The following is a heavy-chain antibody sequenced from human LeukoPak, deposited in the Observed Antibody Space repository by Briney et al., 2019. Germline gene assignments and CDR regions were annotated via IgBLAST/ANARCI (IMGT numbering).Heavy chain of an antibody. V-gene: IGHV1-46*02. J-gene: IGHJ5*02. Sequence: ASVKVSCKASGYTFNRSYMHWVRQAPGQGLEWMGIINPSDDSTRYAQKFQGRVTMTKDTSTSTVYMELSSLRSEDTAVYYCAREGGQGIAADGTEDWFDPWGQGTLVTVSS. CDR1: GYTFNRSY. CDR3: AREGGQGIAADGTEDWFDP. D-gene: IGHD6-13*01. CDR2: INPSDDST.